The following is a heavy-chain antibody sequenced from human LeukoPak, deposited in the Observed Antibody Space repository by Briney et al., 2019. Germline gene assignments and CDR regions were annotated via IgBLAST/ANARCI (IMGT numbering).Heavy chain of an antibody. CDR3: AREGALGYGHYTYDY. CDR1: GFTFSDYW. V-gene: IGHV3-74*01. CDR2: INSDGRNI. D-gene: IGHD4-17*01. J-gene: IGHJ4*02. Sequence: GGSLRLSCAAPGFTFSDYWMPWVRQAPGKGLVWFSRINSDGRNIRYADSVKGRFTISRDNAKNTLYLQMNSLTPEDTAVYYCAREGALGYGHYTYDYWGQGTLVTVSS.